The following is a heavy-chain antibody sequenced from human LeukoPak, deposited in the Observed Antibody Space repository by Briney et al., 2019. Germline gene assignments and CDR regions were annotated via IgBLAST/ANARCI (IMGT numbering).Heavy chain of an antibody. CDR3: ARDSLGYDISGYYFRGFDY. CDR1: GGTFSSYA. CDR2: IIPIFGTA. V-gene: IGHV1-69*05. J-gene: IGHJ4*02. Sequence: SVKVSCKASGGTFSSYAISWVRQAPGQGLEWMGRIIPIFGTANYAQKCQGRVTITTDESTSTAYMELSSLRSEDTAVYYCARDSLGYDISGYYFRGFDYWGQGTLVTVSS. D-gene: IGHD3-22*01.